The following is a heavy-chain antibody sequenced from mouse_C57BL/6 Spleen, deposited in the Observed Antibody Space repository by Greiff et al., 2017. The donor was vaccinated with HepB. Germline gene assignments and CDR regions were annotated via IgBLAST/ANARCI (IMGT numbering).Heavy chain of an antibody. Sequence: VQLQQSGAELVKPGASVKLSCTASGFNIKDYYMHWVKQRTEQGLEWMGRICPEDGETKYAPKFQGMATITADTTSNTSYMQLSSLTSEDTAVYYCASTASWDPFAYWGQGTLVTVSA. D-gene: IGHD4-1*01. CDR1: GFNIKDYY. CDR3: ASTASWDPFAY. CDR2: ICPEDGET. J-gene: IGHJ3*01. V-gene: IGHV14-2*01.